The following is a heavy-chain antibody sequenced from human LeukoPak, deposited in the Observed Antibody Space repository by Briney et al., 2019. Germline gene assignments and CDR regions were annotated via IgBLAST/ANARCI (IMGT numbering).Heavy chain of an antibody. CDR1: GGTFSSYS. CDR2: IIPILGQA. CDR3: ARDSPRHGDY. J-gene: IGHJ4*02. Sequence: SVKVPCKVSGGTFSSYSIRWVRQPPGQGLEWMGRIIPILGQANYAQKFQGRVTITADKSTSTSYMELISLRSEDTAVYYCARDSPRHGDYWGQGTLVTVSS. V-gene: IGHV1-69*04.